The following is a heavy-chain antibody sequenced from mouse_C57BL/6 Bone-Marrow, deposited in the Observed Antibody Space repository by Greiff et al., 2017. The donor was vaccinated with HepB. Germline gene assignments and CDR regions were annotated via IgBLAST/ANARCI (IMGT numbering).Heavy chain of an antibody. J-gene: IGHJ1*03. CDR2: FYPGSGSI. CDR3: ARHPYYYGSSYDWYFDV. V-gene: IGHV1-62-2*01. CDR1: GYTFTEYT. D-gene: IGHD1-1*01. Sequence: QVQLQQSGAELVKPGASVKLSCKASGYTFTEYTIHWVKQRSGQGLEWIGWFYPGSGSIKYNEKFKDKATLTADKSSSTVYMELSRLTSVDSAVYFCARHPYYYGSSYDWYFDVWGTGTTVTVSS.